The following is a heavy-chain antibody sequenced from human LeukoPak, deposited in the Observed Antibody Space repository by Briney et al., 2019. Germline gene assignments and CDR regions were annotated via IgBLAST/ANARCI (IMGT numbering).Heavy chain of an antibody. Sequence: SVKVSCKASGGTSSSYAISWVRQAPGQGDEWRGGIIPIFGTANYAQKFQGRVTITTDESTSTAYMELSSLRSDDTAVYYCARFDSSHCSGGSCAFDYWGQGTLVTVSS. CDR2: IIPIFGTA. J-gene: IGHJ4*02. CDR3: ARFDSSHCSGGSCAFDY. CDR1: GGTSSSYA. V-gene: IGHV1-69*05. D-gene: IGHD2-15*01.